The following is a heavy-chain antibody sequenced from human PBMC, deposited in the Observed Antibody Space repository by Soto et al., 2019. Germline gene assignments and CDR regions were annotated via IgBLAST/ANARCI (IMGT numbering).Heavy chain of an antibody. J-gene: IGHJ4*02. CDR3: AKGARGFDY. Sequence: PGGSLRLSCAASGFTFSSYGMHWVRQAPGKGLEWVAVISYDGSNKYYADSVKGRFTISRDNSKNTQYLQMNSLRAEDTAVYYCAKGARGFDYWGQGTLVTVSS. D-gene: IGHD6-6*01. CDR2: ISYDGSNK. CDR1: GFTFSSYG. V-gene: IGHV3-30*18.